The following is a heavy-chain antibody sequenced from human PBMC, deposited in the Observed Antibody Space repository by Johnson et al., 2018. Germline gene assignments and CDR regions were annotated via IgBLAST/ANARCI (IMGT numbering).Heavy chain of an antibody. CDR1: RGSFSGYY. Sequence: QVQLQQWGAGLLKPSETLALTCGVSRGSFSGYYWGWIRQTPGKALECIGQINDSGTTHHNPSLKSRVTMSMDTSKNHFSLRLTFVPAAGTGMYYGARLAFCAVDCYPLDYWGQGTLVTVSS. CDR3: ARLAFCAVDCYPLDY. D-gene: IGHD2-21*02. J-gene: IGHJ4*02. V-gene: IGHV4-34*01. CDR2: INDSGTT.